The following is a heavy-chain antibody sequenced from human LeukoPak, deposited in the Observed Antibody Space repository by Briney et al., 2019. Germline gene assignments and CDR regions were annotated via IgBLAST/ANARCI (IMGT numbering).Heavy chain of an antibody. CDR1: GGSISRGGYY. CDR2: IYYSGST. J-gene: IGHJ4*02. D-gene: IGHD6-13*01. V-gene: IGHV4-31*03. CDR3: ALPSVTAPGI. Sequence: SETLSLTCTVSGGSISRGGYYWSWIRQHPGKGLEWIGYIYYSGSTYYNPSLKSRVTISVDTSKNQFSLKLNSVTAADTAVYYCALPSVTAPGIWGQGTLVTVSS.